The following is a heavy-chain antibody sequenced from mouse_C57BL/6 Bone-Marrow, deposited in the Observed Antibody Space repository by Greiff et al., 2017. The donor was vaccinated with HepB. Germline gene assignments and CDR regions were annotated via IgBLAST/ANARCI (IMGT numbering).Heavy chain of an antibody. CDR1: GYTFTSYW. CDR3: ARSTMITPFDY. J-gene: IGHJ2*01. V-gene: IGHV1-55*01. Sequence: AQLQQPGAELVKPGASVKMSCKASGYTFTSYWITWVKQRPGQGLEWIGDIYPGSGSTNYNEKFKSKATLTVDTSSSTAYMQLSSLTPEDSAVYYCARSTMITPFDYWGQGTTLTVSS. D-gene: IGHD2-4*01. CDR2: IYPGSGST.